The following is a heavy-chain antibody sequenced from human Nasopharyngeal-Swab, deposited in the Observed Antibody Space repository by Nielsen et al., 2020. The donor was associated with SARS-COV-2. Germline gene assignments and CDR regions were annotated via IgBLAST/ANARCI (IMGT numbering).Heavy chain of an antibody. Sequence: ASVKVSCKASGYTFTSYAMNWVRQAPGQGLEWMGWINTNTGNPTYAQGFTGRLVFSLDTSVSTAYLQICSLKAEDTAVYYCARTGRMGAYPNPYYYYYYMDVWGKGTTVTVSS. V-gene: IGHV7-4-1*01. CDR3: ARTGRMGAYPNPYYYYYYMDV. CDR2: INTNTGNP. J-gene: IGHJ6*03. D-gene: IGHD1-26*01. CDR1: GYTFTSYA.